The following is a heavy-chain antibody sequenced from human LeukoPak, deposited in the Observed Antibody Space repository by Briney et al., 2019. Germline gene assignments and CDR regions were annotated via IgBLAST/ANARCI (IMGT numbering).Heavy chain of an antibody. J-gene: IGHJ4*02. CDR2: MHPNSGNT. D-gene: IGHD6-13*01. CDR3: ARGVLGSSWCFDY. V-gene: IGHV1-8*01. CDR1: GYRFGSYD. Sequence: ASVKVSCKASGYRFGSYDMNWVRQATGQGLEWMGWMHPNSGNTGYAQKFQGRVTMTWNTSVSTAYMELSSLRSEDTAVYYCARGVLGSSWCFDYWGQGTLVTVSS.